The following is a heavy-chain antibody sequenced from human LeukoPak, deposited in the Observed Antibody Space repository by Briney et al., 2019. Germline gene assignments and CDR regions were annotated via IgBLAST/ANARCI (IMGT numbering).Heavy chain of an antibody. CDR2: IYYSGST. CDR3: ARGANYYDSSGSTRHFDY. J-gene: IGHJ4*02. Sequence: SQTLSLTCTVSGGSISSGDYYWSWIRQPPGKGLEWIGYIYYSGSTYYNPSLKSRVTISVDTSKNQFSLKLSSVTAADTAVYYCARGANYYDSSGSTRHFDYWGQGTLVTVSS. CDR1: GGSISSGDYY. D-gene: IGHD3-22*01. V-gene: IGHV4-30-4*01.